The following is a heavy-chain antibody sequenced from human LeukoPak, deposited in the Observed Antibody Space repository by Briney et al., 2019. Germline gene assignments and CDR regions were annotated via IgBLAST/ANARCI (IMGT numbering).Heavy chain of an antibody. CDR2: ISSSSSYI. Sequence: TGGSLRLSCAASGFTFSRHGMNWVRQAPGKGLEWVSLISSSSSYIYYADSVKGRFTISRDNAKNSLYLQMNSLRAEDTAVYYCARSEMGYYNYYMDVWGKGTTVTISS. V-gene: IGHV3-21*01. CDR3: ARSEMGYYNYYMDV. CDR1: GFTFSRHG. D-gene: IGHD5-24*01. J-gene: IGHJ6*03.